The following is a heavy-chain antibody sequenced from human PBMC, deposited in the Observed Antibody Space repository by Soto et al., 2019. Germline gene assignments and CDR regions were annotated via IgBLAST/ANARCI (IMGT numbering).Heavy chain of an antibody. V-gene: IGHV1-2*02. CDR2: INPNSGGT. CDR3: ARDRVAGIWGDAFDI. CDR1: GYTFTDYY. J-gene: IGHJ3*02. Sequence: ASVKVSCKASGYTFTDYYVHWVRQAPGQGLEWMGWINPNSGGTKSAQKLQGRVTMTTDTSTSTAYMDLRSLTSDDTAVYYCARDRVAGIWGDAFDIWGQGTMVTVSS. D-gene: IGHD3-16*01.